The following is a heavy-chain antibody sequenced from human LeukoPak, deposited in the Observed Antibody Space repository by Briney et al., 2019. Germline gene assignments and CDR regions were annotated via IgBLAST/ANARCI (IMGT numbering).Heavy chain of an antibody. J-gene: IGHJ3*02. CDR1: GGSISDHH. CDR2: IHSNGNT. CDR3: SRLASCGSDCHAFDI. V-gene: IGHV4-59*08. D-gene: IGHD2-21*02. Sequence: TPSETLSLTCSVSGGSISDHHWSWVRQPPGKGLEYIGFIHSNGNTNYDPSLMSRITISTDTSENHFSLRLTSVTAADTAVYYCSRLASCGSDCHAFDIWGQGTMVTVSS.